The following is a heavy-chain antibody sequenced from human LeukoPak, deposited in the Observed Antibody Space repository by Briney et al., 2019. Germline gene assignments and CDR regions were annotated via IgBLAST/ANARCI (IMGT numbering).Heavy chain of an antibody. Sequence: GGSLRLSCAASGFTFSSYGMHWVRQAPGKGLGWVAFIRYDGSNKYYADSVKGRFTISRDNSKNTLYLQMNSLRAEDTAVYYCAKVPGSFDAFDIWGQGTMVTVSS. CDR3: AKVPGSFDAFDI. J-gene: IGHJ3*02. D-gene: IGHD2-15*01. CDR2: IRYDGSNK. V-gene: IGHV3-30*02. CDR1: GFTFSSYG.